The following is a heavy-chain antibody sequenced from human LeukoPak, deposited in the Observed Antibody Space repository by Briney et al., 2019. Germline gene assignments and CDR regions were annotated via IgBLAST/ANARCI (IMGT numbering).Heavy chain of an antibody. CDR1: GHSVSNWYYY. V-gene: IGHV4-61*01. D-gene: IGHD5-18*01. CDR3: AREAMYSYGNNFDY. J-gene: IGHJ4*02. CDR2: IYYTGST. Sequence: SETVSLICTLSGHSVSNWYYYWSWLRQPPGKALEWIGYIYYTGSTYYNPSLECRITISVVTSKNQFSLQLSSVTAADTAVYHCAREAMYSYGNNFDYWGQGTLVTVSS.